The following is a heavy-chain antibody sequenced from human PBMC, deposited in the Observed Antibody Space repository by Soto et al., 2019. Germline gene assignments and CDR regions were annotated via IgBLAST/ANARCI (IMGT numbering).Heavy chain of an antibody. CDR3: ARDLMAVSYGSPYYYYGMDV. J-gene: IGHJ6*02. CDR1: GYTFTSYY. D-gene: IGHD5-18*01. V-gene: IGHV1-46*01. CDR2: INPSGGST. Sequence: ASVKGSCKASGYTFTSYYMHWVRQAPGQGVEWMGIINPSGGSTSYAQKFQGRGTMTRDTSTSTGYIELSSLRSEDTAVYYCARDLMAVSYGSPYYYYGMDVWGQGTTVTVS.